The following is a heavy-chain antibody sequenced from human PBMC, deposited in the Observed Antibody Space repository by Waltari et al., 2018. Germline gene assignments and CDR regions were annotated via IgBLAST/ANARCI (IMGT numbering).Heavy chain of an antibody. CDR3: ANGIIGVGATAYGMDV. J-gene: IGHJ6*02. V-gene: IGHV3-23*01. D-gene: IGHD1-26*01. CDR1: GFTFSSYA. Sequence: EVQLLESGGGLVQPGGSLRLSCAASGFTFSSYAMSWVRQAPGKGLEWVSAISGSGGSTYYADSGKGRFTISRDNSKNTLYLQMNSLRAEDTAVYYCANGIIGVGATAYGMDVWGQGTTVTVSS. CDR2: ISGSGGST.